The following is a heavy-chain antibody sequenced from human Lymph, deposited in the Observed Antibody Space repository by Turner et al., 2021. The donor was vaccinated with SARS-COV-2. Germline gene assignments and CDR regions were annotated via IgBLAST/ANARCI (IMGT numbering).Heavy chain of an antibody. J-gene: IGHJ4*02. CDR1: GFAFSTYA. CDR3: ARGPGGNYGPYFDY. V-gene: IGHV3-30-3*01. CDR2: ISYDGSNK. D-gene: IGHD3-10*01. Sequence: QVQLVESGEGVVQPGRSLRLSCAASGFAFSTYAMHWVRQAPGKGLEWVAVISYDGSNKYYADSVKGRFTISRDNSKNTLYLQMNSLRAEDTAVYYCARGPGGNYGPYFDYWGQGTLVTVSS.